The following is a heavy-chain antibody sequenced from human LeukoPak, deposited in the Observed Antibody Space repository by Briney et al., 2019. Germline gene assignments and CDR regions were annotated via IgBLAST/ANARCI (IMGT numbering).Heavy chain of an antibody. D-gene: IGHD5-18*01. V-gene: IGHV3-21*01. Sequence: GGSLRLSCAASGITFNSYSMNWVRQAPGKGLEWVSSISSSSSSIYYADSVKGRFTISRDNAKNSLYLQMNSLRAEDTAVYYCARASGDIVETATMGSYWGQGTLVTVSS. J-gene: IGHJ4*02. CDR1: GITFNSYS. CDR3: ARASGDIVETATMGSY. CDR2: ISSSSSSI.